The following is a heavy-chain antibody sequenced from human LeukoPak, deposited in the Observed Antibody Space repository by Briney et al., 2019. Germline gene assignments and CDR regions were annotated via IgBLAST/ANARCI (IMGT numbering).Heavy chain of an antibody. J-gene: IGHJ3*02. CDR1: GFTFSSYA. D-gene: IGHD6-13*01. Sequence: GGSLRLSCAASGFTFSSYAMSWVRQAPGKGLEWVSAISGSGGSTYYADSVKGRFTISRDNSKNTLYLQMNSLRAEDTAVYYCAKLPYSSSWPPDAFDIWGQGTMVTVSS. V-gene: IGHV3-23*01. CDR3: AKLPYSSSWPPDAFDI. CDR2: ISGSGGST.